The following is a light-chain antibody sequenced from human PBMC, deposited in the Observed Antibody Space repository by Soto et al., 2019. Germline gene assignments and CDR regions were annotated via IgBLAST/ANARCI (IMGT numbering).Light chain of an antibody. V-gene: IGLV6-57*04. CDR1: SGSIASNY. CDR2: EGN. CDR3: QSYDSSTVV. Sequence: NFMLTQPHSVSESPGKTVTISCTRSSGSIASNYVQWNQQRPGSVPTTVIYEGNQRPSGVPDRFSGSTDGSSNSASLTISGLQTEDEADYYCQSYDSSTVVFGGGTKVTVL. J-gene: IGLJ2*01.